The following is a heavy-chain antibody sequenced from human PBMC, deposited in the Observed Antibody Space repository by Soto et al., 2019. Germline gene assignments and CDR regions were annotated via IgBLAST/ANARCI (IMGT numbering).Heavy chain of an antibody. Sequence: EVQLVESGGGLVQPGGSLRLSCAASGITLSDHFIDWVRQAPGKGLDWVGRTKAKVYGYSTEYAASVKGRFTISRGDSENSVYLEMNSMKSEDTAMYYCASSRGVMGYWGRGTLVSVSS. V-gene: IGHV3-72*01. CDR1: GITLSDHF. CDR3: ASSRGVMGY. J-gene: IGHJ4*02. D-gene: IGHD3-10*01. CDR2: TKAKVYGYST.